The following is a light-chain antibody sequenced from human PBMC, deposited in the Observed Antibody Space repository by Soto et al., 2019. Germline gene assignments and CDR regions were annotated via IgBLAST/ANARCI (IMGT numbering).Light chain of an antibody. CDR2: EST. CDR1: TSDVGGYNL. V-gene: IGLV2-23*01. J-gene: IGLJ1*01. CDR3: SSSASSSSYV. Sequence: QSAPTQPASVPGSPGQSITISCSGTTSDVGGYNLVSWYQQHTAKAPKLPSYESTQRPSGVSSRFTGSKSGNKASLTISGWQLEDEADYYCSSSASSSSYVVGAGTNVT.